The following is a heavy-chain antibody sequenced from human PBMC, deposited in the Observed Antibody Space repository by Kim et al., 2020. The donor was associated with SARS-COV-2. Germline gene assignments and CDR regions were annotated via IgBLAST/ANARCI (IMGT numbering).Heavy chain of an antibody. V-gene: IGHV3-23*01. CDR3: AKLEWNEWRRALDY. CDR1: GFTFSSYV. J-gene: IGHJ4*02. D-gene: IGHD3-3*01. CDR2: ISGGGFNT. Sequence: GGSLRLSCAASGFTFSSYVMSWVRQAPGKGLEWVSAISGGGFNTYYTDSVKGRFTISRDNSRNALYLQMNSLRAEDTAVYYCAKLEWNEWRRALDYWGQGTLVTVSS.